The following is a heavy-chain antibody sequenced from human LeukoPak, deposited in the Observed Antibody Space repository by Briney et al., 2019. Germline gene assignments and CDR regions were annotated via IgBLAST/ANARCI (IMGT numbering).Heavy chain of an antibody. V-gene: IGHV4-4*07. CDR3: ARETLSSGWYGDL. D-gene: IGHD6-19*01. CDR2: MYPSGDT. J-gene: IGHJ5*02. CDR1: GGTISTYR. Sequence: PSETLSLTCTASGGTISTYRLSWTRQSAGLGLEWIGRMYPSGDTSYNPSFESRVTMSVDTCKNCFSLKMSSVTAADTAVYFCARETLSSGWYGDLWGQGTLVTVSS.